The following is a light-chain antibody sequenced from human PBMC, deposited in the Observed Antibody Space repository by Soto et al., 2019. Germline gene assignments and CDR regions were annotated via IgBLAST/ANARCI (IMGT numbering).Light chain of an antibody. Sequence: DIQMTQSPSSLSASVGDRVTITCRASQSISSYLNWYQLKPGKAPKLLIYAASSLQSGVPSRFSGSGSGTDFTLTISSLQPEDFATYYCQQSYSTVWTFGQGTKVEIK. J-gene: IGKJ1*01. CDR3: QQSYSTVWT. V-gene: IGKV1-39*01. CDR1: QSISSY. CDR2: AAS.